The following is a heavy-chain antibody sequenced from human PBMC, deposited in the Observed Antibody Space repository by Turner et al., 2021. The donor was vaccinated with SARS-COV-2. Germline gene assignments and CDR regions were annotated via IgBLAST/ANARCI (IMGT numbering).Heavy chain of an antibody. J-gene: IGHJ6*02. D-gene: IGHD3-9*01. CDR3: ARVNYGGLTVRDYYSYYGMDV. Sequence: QVQLQQWGAGLLKPSETLSLTCAAYGGSFSGYYWSWIRQSPGKGLEWIGEISHSGSTTYNPSLKSRVTLSVDRSKIQFSLRLSSVTAADTAVYYCARVNYGGLTVRDYYSYYGMDVWGQGTTVTVS. V-gene: IGHV4-34*01. CDR1: GGSFSGYY. CDR2: ISHSGST.